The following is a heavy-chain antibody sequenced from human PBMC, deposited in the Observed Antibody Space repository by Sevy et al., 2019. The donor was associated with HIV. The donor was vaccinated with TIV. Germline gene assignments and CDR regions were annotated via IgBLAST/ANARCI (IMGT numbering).Heavy chain of an antibody. V-gene: IGHV3-7*01. CDR2: IKEDGSVE. D-gene: IGHD5-18*01. J-gene: IGHJ4*02. CDR3: ARDSPGYGAYDY. CDR1: GFTFSGYW. Sequence: GESLKISCVASGFTFSGYWMTWVRQAPGKGLEWVANIKEDGSVEYYVDSVKGRFTISRDNAKNSLFLQLNSLRVEDTAMYYCARDSPGYGAYDYLGQGTLVTVSS.